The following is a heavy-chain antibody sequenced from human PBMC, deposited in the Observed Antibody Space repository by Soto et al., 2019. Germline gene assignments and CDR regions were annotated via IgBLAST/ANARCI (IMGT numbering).Heavy chain of an antibody. CDR2: ISYDGSNK. CDR3: AKIAVAGIDY. D-gene: IGHD6-19*01. Sequence: QVQLVEFGGGVVQPGRSLRLSCAASGFTFSSYGMHWVRQAPGKGLEWVAVISYDGSNKYYADSVKGRFTISRDNSKKTLDLQMNSLRAEDTAVYYCAKIAVAGIDYWGQGTLVTVSS. J-gene: IGHJ4*02. CDR1: GFTFSSYG. V-gene: IGHV3-30*18.